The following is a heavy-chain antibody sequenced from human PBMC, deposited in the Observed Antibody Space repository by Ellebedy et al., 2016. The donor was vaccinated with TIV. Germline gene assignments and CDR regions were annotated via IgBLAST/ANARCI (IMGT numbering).Heavy chain of an antibody. CDR3: ARAGDKLGSRIPSGWWAFDY. V-gene: IGHV1-18*01. CDR1: GYTFTSYG. Sequence: AASVKVSCKASGYTFTSYGISWVRQAPGQGLEWIGWINPNSGSTSYAQKLQGRVTMTRDTSTSTVYMELSSLRSEDTAVYYCARAGDKLGSRIPSGWWAFDYWGQGTLVTVSS. CDR2: INPNSGST. D-gene: IGHD6-19*01. J-gene: IGHJ4*02.